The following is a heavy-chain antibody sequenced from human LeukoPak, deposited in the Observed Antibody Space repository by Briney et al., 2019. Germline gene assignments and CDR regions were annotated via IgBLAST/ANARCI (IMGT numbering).Heavy chain of an antibody. CDR3: ASSGSGSYFDY. CDR2: IYDSGST. Sequence: PSETLSLTCTVSGGSIRSSYYYWGWIRQPPGKGLEWIGSIYDSGSTYYNPSLKSRVTISVGTSKNQFSLKLGSVTAADTAVYYCASSGSGSYFDYWGQGTLVTVSS. V-gene: IGHV4-39*01. J-gene: IGHJ4*02. D-gene: IGHD1-26*01. CDR1: GGSIRSSYYY.